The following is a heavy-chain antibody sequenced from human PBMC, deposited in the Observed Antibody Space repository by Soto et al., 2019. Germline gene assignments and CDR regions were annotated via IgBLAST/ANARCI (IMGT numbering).Heavy chain of an antibody. CDR2: IYSGGST. J-gene: IGHJ4*02. V-gene: IGHV3-53*01. Sequence: EVQLVESGGGLIQPGGSLRLSCAASGFTVSSNYMSWVRQAPGKGLEWVSVIYSGGSTYYADSVKGRFTISRDNSKNTLYLQMNSLRAEDTAVYYCARETHYYDSSGYFGGYFDYWGQGTLVTVSS. CDR1: GFTVSSNY. D-gene: IGHD3-22*01. CDR3: ARETHYYDSSGYFGGYFDY.